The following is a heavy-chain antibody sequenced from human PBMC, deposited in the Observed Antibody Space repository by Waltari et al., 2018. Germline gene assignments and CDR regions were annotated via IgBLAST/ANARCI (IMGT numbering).Heavy chain of an antibody. CDR1: GFSLSTSGVG. CDR2: IYWNDDK. J-gene: IGHJ4*02. CDR3: AHSKARYDSSGYLDY. Sequence: QITLKESGPTLVKPTQTLTLTCPFSGFSLSTSGVGVGWIRQPPGKALEWLALIYWNDDKRYSPSLKSRLTITKDTSKNQVVLTMTNMDPVDTATYYCAHSKARYDSSGYLDYWGQGTLVTVSS. D-gene: IGHD3-22*01. V-gene: IGHV2-5*01.